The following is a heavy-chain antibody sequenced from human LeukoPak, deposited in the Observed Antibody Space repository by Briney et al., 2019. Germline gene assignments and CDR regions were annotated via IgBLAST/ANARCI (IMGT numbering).Heavy chain of an antibody. CDR2: ISYNSASI. CDR3: ARGVLPRYMDV. J-gene: IGHJ6*03. CDR1: GFKFDDYA. Sequence: PGGSLRLSCAASGFKFDDYAMHWIRQAPGKGLEWVSSISYNSASIVYAGSVRGRFTISRDNGKNSLYLQMNSLRAEDTAVYYCARGVLPRYMDVWGKGTTVTVSS. D-gene: IGHD2/OR15-2a*01. V-gene: IGHV3-9*01.